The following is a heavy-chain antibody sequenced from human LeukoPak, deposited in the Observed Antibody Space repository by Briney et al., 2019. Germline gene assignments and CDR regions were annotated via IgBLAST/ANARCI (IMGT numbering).Heavy chain of an antibody. CDR1: DVSFSGYY. CDR3: ARGRRYYCSGGSCNWFDP. CDR2: INHIGST. V-gene: IGHV4-34*01. Sequence: NSSETLSLTCAVYDVSFSGYYWSWVRQPPGKGLEWIGEINHIGSTNYTPSLKSRVTISVDTSNNQFSLKLSSVTAADTAVYYCARGRRYYCSGGSCNWFDPWGQGTLVTVSS. D-gene: IGHD2-15*01. J-gene: IGHJ5*02.